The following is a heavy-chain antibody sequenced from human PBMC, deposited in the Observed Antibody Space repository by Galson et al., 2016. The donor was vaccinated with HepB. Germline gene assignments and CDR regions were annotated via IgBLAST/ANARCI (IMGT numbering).Heavy chain of an antibody. J-gene: IGHJ4*02. CDR2: INPSGGTT. CDR1: GYTFTSYY. V-gene: IGHV1-46*01. D-gene: IGHD6-6*01. Sequence: SVKVSCKASGYTFTSYYMHWVRQAPGQGLEWMGVINPSGGTTSYAQKFQGRVTMTRDTSTSTVYMELSSLRSEDTAVYYCARDLSQYSSSVLSYMENDNWGQGTLVTVSS. CDR3: ARDLSQYSSSVLSYMENDN.